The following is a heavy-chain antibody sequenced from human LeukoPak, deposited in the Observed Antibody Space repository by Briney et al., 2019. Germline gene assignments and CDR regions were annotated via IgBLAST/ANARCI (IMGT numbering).Heavy chain of an antibody. D-gene: IGHD3-10*01. V-gene: IGHV4-59*05. CDR1: GGSIRSY. CDR3: ARVAYGSGSSRYYYYYYMDV. CDR2: IYYSGSI. J-gene: IGHJ6*03. Sequence: SETLSLTCTVSGGSIRSYWSWIRQPAGKGLEWIGSIYYSGSIYYNPSLKSRVTISVDTSKNQFSLKLSSVTAADTAVYYCARVAYGSGSSRYYYYYYMDVWGKGTTVTISS.